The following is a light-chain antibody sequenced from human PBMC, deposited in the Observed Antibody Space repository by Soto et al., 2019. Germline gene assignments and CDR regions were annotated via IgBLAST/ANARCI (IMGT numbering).Light chain of an antibody. Sequence: EIVLTQSPGTLSLSPGERATLSCRASQSVSSSYLAWYQQKPGQAPRLLIYGASSRATGIPDRFSGSGSGTDFTLTISRLEPDYFAVYYCQQYPSSRTFGQGTKLEIK. CDR2: GAS. J-gene: IGKJ2*02. V-gene: IGKV3-20*01. CDR1: QSVSSSY. CDR3: QQYPSSRT.